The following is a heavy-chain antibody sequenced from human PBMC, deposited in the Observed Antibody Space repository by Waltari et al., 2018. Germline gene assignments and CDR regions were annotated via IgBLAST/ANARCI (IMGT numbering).Heavy chain of an antibody. Sequence: EVQLVESGGGLVKPGGSLSLSCAASGSTFSSYSMNWVRQAPGKGLEWVSSISSSSSYIYYADSVKGRFTISRDNAKNSLYLQMNSLRAEDTAVYYCARGGGRRAFDIWGQGTMVTVSS. D-gene: IGHD2-15*01. CDR1: GSTFSSYS. CDR2: ISSSSSYI. V-gene: IGHV3-21*01. CDR3: ARGGGRRAFDI. J-gene: IGHJ3*02.